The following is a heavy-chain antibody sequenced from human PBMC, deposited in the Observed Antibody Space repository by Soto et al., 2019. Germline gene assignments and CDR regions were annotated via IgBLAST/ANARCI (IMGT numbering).Heavy chain of an antibody. J-gene: IGHJ6*02. V-gene: IGHV4-4*02. CDR1: GGSISSSNW. CDR3: ASSFSTVTTRLYYYYGMDV. Sequence: SETLSLTCAVSGGSISSSNWWSWVRQPPGKGLEWIGEIYHSGSTNYNPSLKSRVTISVDKSKNQFSLKLSSVTAADTAVYYCASSFSTVTTRLYYYYGMDVWGQGTTVTV. D-gene: IGHD4-17*01. CDR2: IYHSGST.